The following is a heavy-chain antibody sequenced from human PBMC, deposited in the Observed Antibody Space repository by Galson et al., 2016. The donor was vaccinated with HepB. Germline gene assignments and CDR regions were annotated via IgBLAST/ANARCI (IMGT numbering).Heavy chain of an antibody. J-gene: IGHJ4*02. CDR3: TRGGLQYYFDC. D-gene: IGHD4-11*01. V-gene: IGHV3-74*01. CDR2: IYADGSST. Sequence: SLRLSCAASGFTLSGYLMQWVRQPPGKGLLSVSYIYADGSSTAYADSVKGRIAISRDNAKNSMYLQLNSLRDEDTAVYYCTRGGLQYYFDCWGQGALVTVSS. CDR1: GFTLSGYL.